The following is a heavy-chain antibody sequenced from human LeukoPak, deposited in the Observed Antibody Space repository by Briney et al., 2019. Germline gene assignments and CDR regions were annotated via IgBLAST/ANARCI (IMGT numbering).Heavy chain of an antibody. D-gene: IGHD3-9*01. J-gene: IGHJ4*02. CDR1: GDSVSTNSAA. CDR2: TYYKSKWYN. CDR3: AKSPLMYYDILTGYWGQFDY. V-gene: IGHV6-1*01. Sequence: SQTLSLTCDISGDSVSTNSAAWNWIRQSPSRGLEWLGRTYYKSKWYNDYAVSMKSRMTINADTSKNQFSLQLNSVTPEDTAVYYCAKSPLMYYDILTGYWGQFDYWGQGILVTVSS.